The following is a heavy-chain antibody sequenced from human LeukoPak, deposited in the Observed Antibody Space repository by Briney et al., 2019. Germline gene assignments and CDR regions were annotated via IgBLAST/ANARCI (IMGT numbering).Heavy chain of an antibody. J-gene: IGHJ4*02. Sequence: ASETLSLTCTVSGGSISSSSYYWGWIRQPPGKGLEWIGRIYYSGSTYYNPSLKSRGTISVDTSKNQFSLKLSSVTAADTAVYSCARRAFMEPRFDYWGQGTLVTVSS. D-gene: IGHD3-3*01. V-gene: IGHV4-39*01. CDR3: ARRAFMEPRFDY. CDR1: GGSISSSSYY. CDR2: IYYSGST.